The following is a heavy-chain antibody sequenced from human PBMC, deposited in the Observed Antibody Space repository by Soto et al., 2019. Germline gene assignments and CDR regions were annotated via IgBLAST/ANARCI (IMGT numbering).Heavy chain of an antibody. CDR1: GFTFSNYG. J-gene: IGHJ4*02. CDR2: ISRDGSVR. Sequence: QVQLVESGGGVVRPGRSLGLSCAASGFTFSNYGIHWVRQAPGNGLEWVAVISRDGSVRYYADSVKGRFTISRDNSKNTLYLQVNNLRPEDTAVYYCAKEYCGGHCSSDYFDYWGQGTLVTVSS. CDR3: AKEYCGGHCSSDYFDY. V-gene: IGHV3-30*18. D-gene: IGHD2-21*01.